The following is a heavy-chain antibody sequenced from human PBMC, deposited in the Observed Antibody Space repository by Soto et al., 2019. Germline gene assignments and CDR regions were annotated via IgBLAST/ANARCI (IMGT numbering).Heavy chain of an antibody. CDR3: ARSLFLASTDTEPFDY. D-gene: IGHD3-3*02. CDR2: ISGGGNDA. CDR1: RFTFSSYA. Sequence: EVQLLESGGGLVQPGGSLVLSCAASRFTFSSYAMSWVRQAPGEGLEWVSSISGGGNDAYYADAVKGRFTISRDNSQNTLYLQMSSLRAADTAVYYCARSLFLASTDTEPFDYWGQGALVTVSS. V-gene: IGHV3-23*01. J-gene: IGHJ4*02.